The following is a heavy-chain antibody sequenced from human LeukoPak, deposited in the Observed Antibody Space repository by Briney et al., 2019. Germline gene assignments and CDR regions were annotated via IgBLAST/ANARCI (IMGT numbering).Heavy chain of an antibody. D-gene: IGHD3-22*01. CDR2: INPSGGNT. Sequence: GASVKVSCKASGYTFTSYYMHWVRQAPGQGLEWMGIINPSGGNTSYAQKFQGRVTMTRDTSTSTVYMELSSLRSEDTAVYYCARDAYYYDSSGYYSGWFDPWGQGTLVTVSS. CDR3: ARDAYYYDSSGYYSGWFDP. CDR1: GYTFTSYY. V-gene: IGHV1-46*01. J-gene: IGHJ5*02.